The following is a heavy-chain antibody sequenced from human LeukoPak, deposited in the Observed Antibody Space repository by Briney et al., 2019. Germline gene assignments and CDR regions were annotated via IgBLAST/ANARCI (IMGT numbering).Heavy chain of an antibody. Sequence: SETLSLTCTVSGGSISSSSYYWGWIRQPPGKGLEWIGSIYYSGSTYYNPSLKSRVTISVDTSKNQFSLKLTSVTAADTAVYYCARDRHPGIAAAGPYDAFDIWGQGTMVTVSS. D-gene: IGHD6-13*01. CDR3: ARDRHPGIAAAGPYDAFDI. J-gene: IGHJ3*02. V-gene: IGHV4-39*02. CDR2: IYYSGST. CDR1: GGSISSSSYY.